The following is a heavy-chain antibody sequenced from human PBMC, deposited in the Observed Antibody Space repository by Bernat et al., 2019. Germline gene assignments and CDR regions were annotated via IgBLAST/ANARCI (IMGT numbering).Heavy chain of an antibody. CDR2: IIPIFGTA. J-gene: IGHJ4*02. D-gene: IGHD3-9*01. CDR3: ARASGSGRFRYFDWSQS. Sequence: QVQLVQSGAEVKKPGSSVKVSCKASGGTFSSYAISWVRQAPGQGLEWMGGIIPIFGTANYAQKFQGRVTMTADKSTSTAYMELSSLRSEDTAVYYCARASGSGRFRYFDWSQSWGQGTLVTVSS. CDR1: GGTFSSYA. V-gene: IGHV1-69*06.